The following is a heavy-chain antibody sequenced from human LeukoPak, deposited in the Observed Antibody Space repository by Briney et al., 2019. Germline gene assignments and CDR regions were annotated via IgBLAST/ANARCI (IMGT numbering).Heavy chain of an antibody. V-gene: IGHV5-51*01. CDR2: IYPGDSDT. CDR3: ARPPQGSSGSKGFDY. D-gene: IGHD6-19*01. Sequence: HGESLKISCKGSGYSFTSYWIVWVRQRPGKGLELMGIIYPGDSDTRYSPSFQGQVTISADKSINIAYLQWNSLKASDTAMYFCARPPQGSSGSKGFDYWGQGTLVTVSS. CDR1: GYSFTSYW. J-gene: IGHJ4*02.